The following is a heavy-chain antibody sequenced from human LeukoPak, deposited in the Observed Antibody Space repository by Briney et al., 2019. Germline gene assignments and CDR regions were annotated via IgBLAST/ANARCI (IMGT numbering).Heavy chain of an antibody. J-gene: IGHJ6*03. CDR1: GGSFSGYY. CDR2: INHSGST. Sequence: PSETLSLTCAVYGGSFSGYYWSWIRQPPGKGVEGIGEINHSGSTNYNPSLKSRVTISVDTSNNQFSLQLSALTAADTAVYYCARQRGYSYGWHYYYYYYMDVWGTGTTVTTSS. CDR3: ARQRGYSYGWHYYYYYYMDV. D-gene: IGHD5-18*01. V-gene: IGHV4-34*01.